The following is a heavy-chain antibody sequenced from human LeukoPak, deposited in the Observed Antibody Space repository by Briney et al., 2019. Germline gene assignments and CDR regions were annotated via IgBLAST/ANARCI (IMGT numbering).Heavy chain of an antibody. Sequence: PGGSLRLSCAASGFTFDDYAMHWVRQAPGKGLEWVSGISWNSGSIGYADSVTGRFIVSRDNAKNSLFLQMNSLRAEDTAVYYCARENDQGFDYWGQGTLVTVSS. CDR2: ISWNSGSI. D-gene: IGHD3-16*01. CDR1: GFTFDDYA. V-gene: IGHV3-9*01. J-gene: IGHJ4*02. CDR3: ARENDQGFDY.